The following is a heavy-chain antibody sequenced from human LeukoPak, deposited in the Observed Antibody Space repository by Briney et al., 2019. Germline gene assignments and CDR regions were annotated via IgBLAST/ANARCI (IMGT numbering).Heavy chain of an antibody. J-gene: IGHJ3*02. Sequence: SETLSLTCTVSGGSISSSSYYWSWIRQPPGKGLEWIGYIYYSGSTNYNPSLKSRVTISVDTSKNQFSLKLSSVTAADTAVYYCARAPGRGYGSGIHAFDIWGQGTMVTVSS. CDR3: ARAPGRGYGSGIHAFDI. V-gene: IGHV4-61*01. CDR2: IYYSGST. D-gene: IGHD3-10*01. CDR1: GGSISSSSYY.